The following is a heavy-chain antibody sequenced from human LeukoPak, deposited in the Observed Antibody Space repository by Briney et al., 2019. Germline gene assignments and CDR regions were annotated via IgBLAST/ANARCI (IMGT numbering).Heavy chain of an antibody. CDR2: INHSGST. V-gene: IGHV4-34*01. D-gene: IGHD6-13*01. CDR3: ARGFSSSWYSYYGMDV. Sequence: SETLSLTCAVYGGSFSGYYWSWIRQPPGKGLEWIWEINHSGSTNYNPSLKSRVTISVDTSKNQFSLKLSSVTAADTAVYYCARGFSSSWYSYYGMDVWGQGTTVTVSS. CDR1: GGSFSGYY. J-gene: IGHJ6*02.